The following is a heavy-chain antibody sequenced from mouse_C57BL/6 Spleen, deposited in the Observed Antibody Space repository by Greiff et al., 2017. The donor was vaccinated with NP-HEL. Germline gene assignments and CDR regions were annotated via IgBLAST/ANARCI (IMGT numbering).Heavy chain of an antibody. V-gene: IGHV1-26*01. CDR2: INPNNGGT. J-gene: IGHJ3*01. D-gene: IGHD4-1*01. CDR1: GYTFTDYY. CDR3: ARRSWVFAY. Sequence: EVQLQQSGPELVKPGASVKISCKASGYTFTDYYMNWVKQSHGKSLEWIGDINPNNGGTSYNQKFKGKATLTVDKSSSTAYMELRSLTSEDSAVYYCARRSWVFAYWGQGTLVTVSA.